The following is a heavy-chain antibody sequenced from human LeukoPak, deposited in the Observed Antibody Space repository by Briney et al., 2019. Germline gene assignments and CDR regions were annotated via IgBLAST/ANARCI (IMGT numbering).Heavy chain of an antibody. CDR1: GFTFSSYW. V-gene: IGHV3-74*01. CDR3: ARDTSPYSNSGDNWFDP. D-gene: IGHD4-11*01. CDR2: INSDGSST. Sequence: GGSLRLSCAASGFTFSSYWMHWVRQAPGKGLVWVSRINSDGSSTSYADSVKGRFTISRDNAKNTLYLQMNSLRAKDMAVYYCARDTSPYSNSGDNWFDPWGQGTLVTVSS. J-gene: IGHJ5*02.